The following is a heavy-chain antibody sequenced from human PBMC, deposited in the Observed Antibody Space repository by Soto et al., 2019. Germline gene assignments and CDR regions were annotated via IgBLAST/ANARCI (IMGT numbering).Heavy chain of an antibody. D-gene: IGHD2-15*01. V-gene: IGHV1-69*02. CDR2: IIPILGIA. CDR3: ARAGSRDDAFDI. CDR1: GGTFSSYT. Sequence: QVQLVQSGAEVKKPGSSVKVSCKASGGTFSSYTISWVRQAPGQGLEWMGRIIPILGIANYAQKFQGRATIXAXXATSTAYTELSRLRSEDTAVYYCARAGSRDDAFDIWGQGTMVTVSS. J-gene: IGHJ3*02.